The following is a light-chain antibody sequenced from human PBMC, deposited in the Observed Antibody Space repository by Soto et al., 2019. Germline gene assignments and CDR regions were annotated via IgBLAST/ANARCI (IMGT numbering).Light chain of an antibody. J-gene: IGLJ2*01. CDR3: LLFYSDPRPV. V-gene: IGLV7-46*01. Sequence: QAVVTQEPSLTVSPGGTVTLTCGSSTGAVTSGHYPYWFQQKPGQAPRTLIYDTSNKHSWTPARFSGSLLGGKAALTLSGAQPEDEAEYYCLLFYSDPRPVFGGGTKLTVL. CDR1: TGAVTSGHY. CDR2: DTS.